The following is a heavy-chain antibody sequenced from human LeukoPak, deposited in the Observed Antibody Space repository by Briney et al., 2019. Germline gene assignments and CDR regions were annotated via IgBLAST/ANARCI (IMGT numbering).Heavy chain of an antibody. J-gene: IGHJ4*02. D-gene: IGHD6-13*01. V-gene: IGHV4-59*12. CDR3: AKATAAGYFDY. Sequence: SETLSLTCTVSGGSISSYYWSWIRQPPGKGLEWIGYIYYSGSTNYNPSLKSRVTISVDKSKNQFSLKLSSVTAADTAVYYCAKATAAGYFDYWGQGTLVTVSS. CDR2: IYYSGST. CDR1: GGSISSYY.